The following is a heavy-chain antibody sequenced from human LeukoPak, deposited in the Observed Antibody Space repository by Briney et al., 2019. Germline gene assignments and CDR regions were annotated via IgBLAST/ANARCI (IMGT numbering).Heavy chain of an antibody. V-gene: IGHV4-34*01. Sequence: SETLSLTCAVYGGSFSGYYWRWIRQPPGKGLEWIGEINHSGSTNYNPSLKSRVTISVDTSKNQFSLKLSSVTAADTAVYYCASTRRAPTYYYGSGSYRSPYNWFDPWGQGTLVTVSS. CDR2: INHSGST. J-gene: IGHJ5*02. D-gene: IGHD3-10*01. CDR3: ASTRRAPTYYYGSGSYRSPYNWFDP. CDR1: GGSFSGYY.